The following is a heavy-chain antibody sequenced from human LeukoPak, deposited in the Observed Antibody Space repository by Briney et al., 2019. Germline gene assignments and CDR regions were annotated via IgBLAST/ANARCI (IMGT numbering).Heavy chain of an antibody. J-gene: IGHJ4*02. CDR1: GFTFSSYS. Sequence: NPGGSLRLSCAASGFTFSSYSMNWVRQAPGKGRDWVPSISSSSSYIHYPDSVKGRFTISRDNAKNSLYLQMNSLRAEDTAVYYCARDAVAVTRGLDYWGQGTLVTVSS. CDR3: ARDAVAVTRGLDY. D-gene: IGHD6-19*01. V-gene: IGHV3-21*01. CDR2: ISSSSSYI.